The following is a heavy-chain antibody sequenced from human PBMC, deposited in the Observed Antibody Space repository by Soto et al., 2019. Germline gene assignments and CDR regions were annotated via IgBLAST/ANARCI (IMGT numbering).Heavy chain of an antibody. Sequence: QITLKESGPTLVKPTQTLTLTCTVSGFSVSARGVGVGWIRQPPGKALEWLGIIYWNDEKRYSPSLKSRLTITKDPSKNQVVLTMTNMDPVDTATYYCAHSPWGAAPDYWGQGTLVTVSS. CDR3: AHSPWGAAPDY. J-gene: IGHJ4*02. CDR1: GFSVSARGVG. V-gene: IGHV2-5*01. CDR2: IYWNDEK. D-gene: IGHD3-16*01.